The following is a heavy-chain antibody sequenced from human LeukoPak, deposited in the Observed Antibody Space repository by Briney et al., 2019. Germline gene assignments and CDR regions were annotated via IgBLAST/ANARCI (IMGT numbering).Heavy chain of an antibody. Sequence: SETLSLTCAVYGGSFSGYYWGWIRQPPGKGLKWIGSIYYSGSTYYNPSLKSRVTISVDTSKNQFSLKLSSVTAADTAVYYCARAQYYYDSSGRNWFDPWGQGTLVTVSS. CDR1: GGSFSGYY. CDR3: ARAQYYYDSSGRNWFDP. J-gene: IGHJ5*02. CDR2: IYYSGST. D-gene: IGHD3-22*01. V-gene: IGHV4-34*01.